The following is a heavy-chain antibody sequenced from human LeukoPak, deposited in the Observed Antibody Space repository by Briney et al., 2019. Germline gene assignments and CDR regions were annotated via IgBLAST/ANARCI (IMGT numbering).Heavy chain of an antibody. CDR2: IWNDGSNK. J-gene: IGHJ4*02. CDR3: ARDISTNYYFNY. V-gene: IGHV3-33*01. CDR1: GFTFSGYG. Sequence: PGGSLRLSCAASGFTFSGYGMHWVRQAPGNGLEWVTIIWNDGSNKYYADSVRGRFTISRDNSKNTLYLQMNSLRAEDTAVYYCARDISTNYYFNYWGQGTLVTVSS.